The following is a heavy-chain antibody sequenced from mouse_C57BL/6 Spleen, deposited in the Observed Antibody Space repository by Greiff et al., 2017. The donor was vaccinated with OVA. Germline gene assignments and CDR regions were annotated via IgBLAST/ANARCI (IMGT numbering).Heavy chain of an antibody. CDR2: IYPSDSET. V-gene: IGHV1-61*01. D-gene: IGHD3-2*02. Sequence: QVQLQQSGAELVRPGSSVKLSCKASGYTFTSYWMDWVKQRPGQGLEWIGNIYPSDSETHYNQKFKDKATLTVDKSSSTAYMQLSSLTSEDSAVYYCARVRGSGYNDYWGQGTTLTVSS. CDR3: ARVRGSGYNDY. CDR1: GYTFTSYW. J-gene: IGHJ2*01.